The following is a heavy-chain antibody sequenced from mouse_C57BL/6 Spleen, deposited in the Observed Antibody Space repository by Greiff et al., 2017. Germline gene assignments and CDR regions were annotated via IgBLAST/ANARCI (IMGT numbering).Heavy chain of an antibody. D-gene: IGHD2-3*01. Sequence: EVQVVESGGGLVQSGRSLRLSCATSGFTFSDFYMEWVRQAPGKGLEWIAASRNKANDYTTEYSASVKGRFIVSRDTSQSILYLQMNALRAEDTAIYYCARGIYDGYTDVWGTGTTVTVSA. J-gene: IGHJ1*03. CDR2: SRNKANDYTT. CDR1: GFTFSDFY. V-gene: IGHV7-1*01. CDR3: ARGIYDGYTDV.